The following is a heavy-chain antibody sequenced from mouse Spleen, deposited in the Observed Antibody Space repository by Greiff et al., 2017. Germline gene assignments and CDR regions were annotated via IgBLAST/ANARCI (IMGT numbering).Heavy chain of an antibody. V-gene: IGHV5-9-3*01. CDR1: GFTFSSYA. CDR2: ISSGGSYT. D-gene: IGHD1-1*01. Sequence: EVKLMESGGGLVKPGGSLKLSCAASGFTFSSYAMSWVRQTPEKRLAWVATISSGGSYTYYTDSLKGRFTISRDNAKNTLYLQMSSLRAEDTAMYYCARLPYYGYFDYWGQGTTLTVSS. J-gene: IGHJ2*01. CDR3: ARLPYYGYFDY.